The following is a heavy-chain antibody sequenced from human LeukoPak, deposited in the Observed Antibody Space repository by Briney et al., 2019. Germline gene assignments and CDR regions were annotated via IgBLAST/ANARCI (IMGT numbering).Heavy chain of an antibody. Sequence: PGGSLRLSCAASGFTFSSYAMHWVRQAPGKGLEGVAVISYDGSNKYYAGSVKGRFTISRDNSKNTLYLQMNSLRAEDTAVYYCARGTPSSSGWLYYGMDVWGQGTTVTVSS. CDR3: ARGTPSSSGWLYYGMDV. J-gene: IGHJ6*02. CDR2: ISYDGSNK. CDR1: GFTFSSYA. V-gene: IGHV3-30-3*01. D-gene: IGHD6-19*01.